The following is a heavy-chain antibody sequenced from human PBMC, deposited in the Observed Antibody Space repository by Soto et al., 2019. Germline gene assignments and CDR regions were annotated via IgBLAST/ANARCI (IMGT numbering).Heavy chain of an antibody. D-gene: IGHD3-10*01. J-gene: IGHJ6*03. V-gene: IGHV4-59*01. CDR3: ARELGPRGYYYYMDV. CDR1: GGSISSYY. Sequence: SETLSLTCTVSGGSISSYYWSWIRQPPGKGLEWIGYIYYSGSTNYNPSLKSRLTISVDTSKNQFSLKLSSVTAADTAVYYCARELGPRGYYYYMDVWGKGTTVTVSS. CDR2: IYYSGST.